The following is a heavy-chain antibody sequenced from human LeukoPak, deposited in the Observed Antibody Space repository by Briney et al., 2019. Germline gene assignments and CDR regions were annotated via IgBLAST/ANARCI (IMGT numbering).Heavy chain of an antibody. J-gene: IGHJ4*02. CDR1: GVSFSGHY. CDR3: AGVPTTFYNVAYYFDF. Sequence: PSETLSLTCAVYGVSFSGHYWSWVRQSPERGLEWIGEINDRGHTNYNPSLKSRLTLSVDTSKKEFSLKLRSVTAADTAVYFCAGVPTTFYNVAYYFDFWGQGTLVTVSS. CDR2: INDRGHT. V-gene: IGHV4-34*01. D-gene: IGHD3-10*01.